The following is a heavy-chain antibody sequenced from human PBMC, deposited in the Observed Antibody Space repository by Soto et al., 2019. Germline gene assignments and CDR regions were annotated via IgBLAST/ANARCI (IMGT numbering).Heavy chain of an antibody. D-gene: IGHD3-3*01. CDR3: AKECRYDFWSGYPSCMDV. CDR2: ISGSGGST. Sequence: GWSLRLSCAASGFTFSSYAMSWVRQAPGKGLEWVSAISGSGGSTYYADSVKGRFTISRDNSKNTLYLQMNSLRAEDTAVYYCAKECRYDFWSGYPSCMDVWGQGTTVTVSS. V-gene: IGHV3-23*01. CDR1: GFTFSSYA. J-gene: IGHJ6*02.